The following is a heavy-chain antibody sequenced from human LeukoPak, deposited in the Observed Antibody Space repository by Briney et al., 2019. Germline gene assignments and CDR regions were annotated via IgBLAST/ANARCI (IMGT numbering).Heavy chain of an antibody. J-gene: IGHJ4*02. CDR2: IYYSGST. CDR3: ARVIDRREYYFDY. CDR1: GVSIRDYF. V-gene: IGHV4-59*01. D-gene: IGHD2/OR15-2a*01. Sequence: PSETLSPTCTVSGVSIRDYFWTWIRQPPGKGLEWIGYIYYSGSTNYLPSLKSRVTISVDTSKNQFSLKLSSVTAADTAVYYCARVIDRREYYFDYWGQGTLVTVSS.